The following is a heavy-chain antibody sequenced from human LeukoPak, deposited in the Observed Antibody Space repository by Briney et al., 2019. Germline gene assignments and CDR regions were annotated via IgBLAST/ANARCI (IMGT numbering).Heavy chain of an antibody. V-gene: IGHV3-21*01. Sequence: GGSLRLSCAASGFTFSSYEMNWVRQAPGKRLEWVSSISSSSSYIYYADSVKGRFTISRDNFKNTLYLQMNSLRAEDTALYFCAKVGERITMIVYHFDSWGQGTLVTVSS. D-gene: IGHD3-22*01. CDR3: AKVGERITMIVYHFDS. CDR1: GFTFSSYE. CDR2: ISSSSSYI. J-gene: IGHJ4*02.